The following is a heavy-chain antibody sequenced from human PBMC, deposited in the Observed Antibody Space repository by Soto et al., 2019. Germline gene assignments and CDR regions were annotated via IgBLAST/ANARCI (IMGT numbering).Heavy chain of an antibody. D-gene: IGHD4-4*01. CDR2: INHSGST. J-gene: IGHJ6*02. CDR1: GGSFSGYY. V-gene: IGHV4-34*01. Sequence: PSETLSRNCAVYGGSFSGYYWSWIRQPPGKGLEWIGEINHSGSTNYNPSLKSRVTISVDTSKNQFSLKLSSVTAADTAVYYCARAGSNPRYYYYGMDVWGQGTTVTVSS. CDR3: ARAGSNPRYYYYGMDV.